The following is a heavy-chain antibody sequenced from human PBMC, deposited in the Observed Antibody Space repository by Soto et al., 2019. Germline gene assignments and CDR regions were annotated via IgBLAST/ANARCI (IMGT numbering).Heavy chain of an antibody. CDR3: ARVFSDSSSFFDP. J-gene: IGHJ5*02. CDR2: IYYSGST. CDR1: GGSISSGGINY. Sequence: TLSLTCTVSGGSISSGGINYWSWIRQHPGKGLEWIGYIYYSGSTYYNPSLKSRVTISVDTSKNQFSLKLTSVTAADTAVYYCARVFSDSSSFFDPWGQGTLVTVS. V-gene: IGHV4-31*03. D-gene: IGHD6-13*01.